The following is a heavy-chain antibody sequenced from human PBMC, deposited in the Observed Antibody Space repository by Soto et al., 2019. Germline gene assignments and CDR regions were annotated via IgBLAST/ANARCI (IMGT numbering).Heavy chain of an antibody. J-gene: IGHJ5*02. CDR2: IYYSGST. CDR3: ARDYCSGGSCANNWFDP. Sequence: PSETLSLTCTVSGGSIISVGYYWTWIRQLPGKGLEWIGYIYYSGSTYYNPSLKNRVAMSVDTSKNQFSLKLSSVTAADTAVYYCARDYCSGGSCANNWFDPWGQGTLVTVSS. CDR1: GGSIISVGYY. D-gene: IGHD2-15*01. V-gene: IGHV4-31*03.